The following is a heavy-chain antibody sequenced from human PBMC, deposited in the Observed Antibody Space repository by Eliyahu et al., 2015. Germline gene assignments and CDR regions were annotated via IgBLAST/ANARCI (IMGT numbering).Heavy chain of an antibody. CDR3: ARIVMYYFGSSGYYESMDYFDY. Sequence: QLQLQEAGPGLVKPSETLSLTCTVSGXXIXXXXYYXGWXRQPPGKGLGWIGTIYXSGSTYYNPSLKSRVIMSVDTSKNHFSLKLSSVTAADTAVYYCARIVMYYFGSSGYYESMDYFDYWGQGTLVTVSS. CDR2: IYXSGST. J-gene: IGHJ4*02. CDR1: GXXIXXXXYY. D-gene: IGHD3-22*01. V-gene: IGHV4-39*02.